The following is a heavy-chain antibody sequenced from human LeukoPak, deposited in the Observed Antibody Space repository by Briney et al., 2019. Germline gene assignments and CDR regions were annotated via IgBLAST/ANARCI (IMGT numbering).Heavy chain of an antibody. CDR2: INGGGSNT. CDR1: GFPFNTYV. D-gene: IGHD2-15*01. CDR3: AKSVVVITFRFDD. J-gene: IGHJ4*02. Sequence: SLRLSCAASGFPFNTYVMSWVRQAPGKGLEWVSAINGGGSNTYYADSVKGRFPISRHDSKNMVYLQMNNLRADDTAVYYCAKSVVVITFRFDDWGQGALVTVSS. V-gene: IGHV3-23*01.